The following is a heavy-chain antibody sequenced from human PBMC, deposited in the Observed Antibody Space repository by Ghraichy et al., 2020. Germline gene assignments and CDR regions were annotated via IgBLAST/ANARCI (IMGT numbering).Heavy chain of an antibody. CDR2: INHSGST. V-gene: IGHV4-34*01. CDR3: ARGHGSLYYFDY. Sequence: SETLSLTCAVYGGSFSGYYWSWIRQPPGKGLEWIGEINHSGSTNYNPSLKSRVTISVDTSKNQFSLKLSSVTAADTAVYYCARGHGSLYYFDYWGQGTLVTVSS. J-gene: IGHJ4*02. CDR1: GGSFSGYY.